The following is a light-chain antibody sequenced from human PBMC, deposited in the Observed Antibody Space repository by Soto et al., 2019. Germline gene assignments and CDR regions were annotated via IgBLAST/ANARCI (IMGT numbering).Light chain of an antibody. CDR3: QQYGTSPPT. V-gene: IGKV3-20*01. CDR2: GAS. Sequence: EIVLTQSPGTLSLSPGERATLSSKASQSVSSNFLAWYQRKPGQAPRLLIYGASYRATDIPYRFSGSGSGTDFTLTITRLEPEDFAVYYCQQYGTSPPTFGQGTKVEI. J-gene: IGKJ1*01. CDR1: QSVSSNF.